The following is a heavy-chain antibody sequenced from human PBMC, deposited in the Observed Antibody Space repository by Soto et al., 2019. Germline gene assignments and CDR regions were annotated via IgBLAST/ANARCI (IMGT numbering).Heavy chain of an antibody. CDR1: GFIFSNNG. Sequence: GGSLRLSCVGSGFIFSNNGMHWVRQTPGKGLEWVAFMSYDGSDTFYADSVKGRFTISRDNSKNTLFLHMSNLRPEDTAMYYWTIVPVADSALGHWGQGTLVPLSP. CDR3: TIVPVADSALGH. J-gene: IGHJ4*02. D-gene: IGHD2-2*01. CDR2: MSYDGSDT. V-gene: IGHV3-30*02.